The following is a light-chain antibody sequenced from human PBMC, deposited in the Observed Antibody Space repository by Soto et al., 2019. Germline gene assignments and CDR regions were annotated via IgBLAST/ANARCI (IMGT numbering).Light chain of an antibody. CDR1: QSVSSTY. J-gene: IGKJ2*01. CDR2: GAS. V-gene: IGKV3-20*01. Sequence: EIVLTQSPGTLSLSPGERATLSCRASQSVSSTYLAWYQQNPGQAPRLLIYGASSRATGIPDRFSGSGSGTDCTLTISRLEPEDFGVYFCQQYGSSSYTFGQGTKLEI. CDR3: QQYGSSSYT.